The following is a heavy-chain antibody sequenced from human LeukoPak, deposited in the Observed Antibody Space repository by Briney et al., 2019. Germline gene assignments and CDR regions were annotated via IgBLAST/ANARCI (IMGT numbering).Heavy chain of an antibody. CDR1: GFTFSSYA. J-gene: IGHJ4*02. Sequence: QPGGSLRLSCAASGFTFSSYAMSWVRQAPGRGLEWVSAISGSGGSTYYADSVKGRFTISRENSKNTLYLQVNSLRAEDTAVYYCVKDQKPYIAAAGDYWGQRTLVTVSS. CDR3: VKDQKPYIAAAGDY. CDR2: ISGSGGST. V-gene: IGHV3-23*01. D-gene: IGHD6-13*01.